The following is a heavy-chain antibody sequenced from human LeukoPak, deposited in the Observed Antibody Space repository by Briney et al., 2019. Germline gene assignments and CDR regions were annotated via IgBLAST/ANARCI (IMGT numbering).Heavy chain of an antibody. Sequence: SETLSLTCTVSGGSISSYYWSWIRQPPGKGLEWIGYIYYSGSTNYNPSLKSRVTISVDTSKNQFSLKLSSVTAADTAVYYCARSGGSWQGGSWEYYFDYWGQGTLVTVSS. V-gene: IGHV4-59*08. J-gene: IGHJ4*02. CDR2: IYYSGST. D-gene: IGHD2-15*01. CDR1: GGSISSYY. CDR3: ARSGGSWQGGSWEYYFDY.